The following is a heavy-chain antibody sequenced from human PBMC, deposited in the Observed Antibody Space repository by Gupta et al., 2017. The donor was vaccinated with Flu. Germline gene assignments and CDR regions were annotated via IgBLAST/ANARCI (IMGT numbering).Heavy chain of an antibody. D-gene: IGHD2-15*01. V-gene: IGHV3-49*03. CDR2: IRSKNYGGAI. CDR3: TRAVVFVNDNPGIYDFDH. J-gene: IGHJ4*02. Sequence: WFRQAPGKGLEWVSFIRSKNYGGAIEYAASVKGRFTISRDDSKSIAYLQMNSMRTEDTAVYYCTRAVVFVNDNPGIYDFDHWGQGNLVAVSS.